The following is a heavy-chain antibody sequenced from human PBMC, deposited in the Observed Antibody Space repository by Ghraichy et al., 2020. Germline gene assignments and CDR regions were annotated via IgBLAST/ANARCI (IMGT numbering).Heavy chain of an antibody. V-gene: IGHV4-59*01. D-gene: IGHD1-1*01. Sequence: SQTLSLTCTVSGGSISSYYWSWIRQPPGKGLEWIGYIYYSGSTNYNPSLKSRVTISVDTSKNQFSLKLSSVTAADTAVYYCARTTGSFDYWGQGTLVTVSS. J-gene: IGHJ4*02. CDR2: IYYSGST. CDR3: ARTTGSFDY. CDR1: GGSISSYY.